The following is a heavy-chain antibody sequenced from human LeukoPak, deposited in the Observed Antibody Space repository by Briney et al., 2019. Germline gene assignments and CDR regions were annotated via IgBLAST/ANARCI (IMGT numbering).Heavy chain of an antibody. CDR2: ISGSGGST. J-gene: IGHJ4*02. Sequence: GGSLRLSCAASGFTFSSYAMSWVRQAPGKGLEWVSAISGSGGSTYYADSVKGRFSISRDNSKNSLYLQMNSLRAEDTALYHCARVNTIFGVAVDYWGQGTLVTVSS. CDR1: GFTFSSYA. V-gene: IGHV3-23*01. CDR3: ARVNTIFGVAVDY. D-gene: IGHD3-3*01.